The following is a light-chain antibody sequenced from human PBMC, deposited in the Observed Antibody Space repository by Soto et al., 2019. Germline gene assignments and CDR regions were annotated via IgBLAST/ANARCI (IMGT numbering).Light chain of an antibody. CDR2: DAS. CDR3: QQRSDYWT. V-gene: IGKV3-11*01. J-gene: IGKJ1*01. CDR1: QSVSNN. Sequence: EIVLTQSPATLSLSPGERATLSCRASQSVSNNLGWYQHKPGQAPRLLIYDASERVTGTPARFSGSGSGTAFTLTISSREPEDFAVYYCQQRSDYWTFGQGTKIEIK.